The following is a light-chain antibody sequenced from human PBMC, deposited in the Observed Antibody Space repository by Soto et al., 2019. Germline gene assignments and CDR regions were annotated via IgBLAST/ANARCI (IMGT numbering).Light chain of an antibody. J-gene: IGKJ3*01. CDR3: QQYGSSYT. CDR2: GTS. Sequence: EIVLTQSPGTLSLSPGERATLSCRASQSVRNNYLAWYQQQPGQAPRLLIYGTSIRDTGIPDRFSGSGSGTDFTLTISRLEPEDFAVYYCQQYGSSYTFGPGTKVEIK. CDR1: QSVRNNY. V-gene: IGKV3-20*01.